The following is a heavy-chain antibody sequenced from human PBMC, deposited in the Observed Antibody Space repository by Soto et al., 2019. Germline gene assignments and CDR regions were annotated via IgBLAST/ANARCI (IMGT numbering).Heavy chain of an antibody. CDR3: ARDVAQGYTEDV. V-gene: IGHV4-30-4*01. J-gene: IGHJ3*01. CDR1: GGSVGSGEYY. Sequence: QVQLQESGPGLVKPSQTLSLACTVSGGSVGSGEYYYSWIRQPPGKGLEWIGYIYDSGTTNYTPSLKGRVTMSLDRSNNQVSLKLSSATAADTAVYFCARDVAQGYTEDVWGQGTMVTVSS. CDR2: IYDSGTT. D-gene: IGHD2-15*01.